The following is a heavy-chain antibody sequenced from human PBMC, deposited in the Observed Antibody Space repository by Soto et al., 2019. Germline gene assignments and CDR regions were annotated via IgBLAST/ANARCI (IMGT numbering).Heavy chain of an antibody. V-gene: IGHV2-5*01. Sequence: QITLKESGPTLVKPTQTLTLTCTFSGFSLTTSGVAVGWIRQSPGQALEWSANLYGNNEEHFTPSLGGRITISNDTYKNQVILKMTNMDPLDTGTYYGAHRRSIAARCWFDPWGKGTLVTVSS. D-gene: IGHD6-6*01. CDR3: AHRRSIAARCWFDP. J-gene: IGHJ5*02. CDR2: LYGNNEE. CDR1: GFSLTTSGVA.